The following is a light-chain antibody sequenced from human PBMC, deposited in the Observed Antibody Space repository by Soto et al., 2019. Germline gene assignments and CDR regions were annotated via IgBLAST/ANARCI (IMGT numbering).Light chain of an antibody. CDR2: AAS. CDR1: QVINNY. J-gene: IGKJ1*01. Sequence: DIQMTQSPSSLSASVGDRVTITCRASQVINNYLAWYQQKPGKVPKLLIYAASTLQSGVPFRFSGSGSGTDFTLTISSLQPEDVATYYCQKYNSAPWTVGGGTKVEIK. V-gene: IGKV1-27*01. CDR3: QKYNSAPWT.